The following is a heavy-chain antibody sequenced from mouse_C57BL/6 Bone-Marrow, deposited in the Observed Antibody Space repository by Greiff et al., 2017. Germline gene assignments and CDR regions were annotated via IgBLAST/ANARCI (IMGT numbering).Heavy chain of an antibody. V-gene: IGHV5-6*01. CDR1: GFTFSSYG. D-gene: IGHD3-2*02. J-gene: IGHJ2*01. CDR3: ARLDSSGYFDY. CDR2: ISSGGSYT. Sequence: EVKLVESGGDLVKPGGSLKLSCAASGFTFSSYGMSWVRQTPDKRLEWVATISSGGSYTYYPDSVKGRFTISRDNAKKPLYLQMSSLKSEDTAMYYCARLDSSGYFDYWGQGTTLTVSS.